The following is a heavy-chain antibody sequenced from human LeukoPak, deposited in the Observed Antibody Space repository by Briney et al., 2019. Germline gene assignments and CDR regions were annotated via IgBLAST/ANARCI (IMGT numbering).Heavy chain of an antibody. CDR1: GFIFSSYG. D-gene: IGHD1-26*01. V-gene: IGHV3-73*01. CDR3: TRDGGSYSHLDF. Sequence: GRSLRLSCAASGFIFSSYGMHWVRQASGTGLEWVGLIESKAQSYATVYAASMKGRVTISRDELKNTAFLQLNSLKTDDTAIYYCTRDGGSYSHLDFWGQGTLVTVSS. J-gene: IGHJ4*02. CDR2: IESKAQSYAT.